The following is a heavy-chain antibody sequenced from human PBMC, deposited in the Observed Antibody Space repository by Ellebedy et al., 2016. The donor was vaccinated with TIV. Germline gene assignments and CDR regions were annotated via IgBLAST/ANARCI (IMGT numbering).Heavy chain of an antibody. J-gene: IGHJ2*01. CDR1: GYTFTGYY. V-gene: IGHV1-2*02. Sequence: ASVKVSCXASGYTFTGYYMHWVRQAPGQGLEWMGWINPNSGGTNYAQKFQGRVTMTRDTSISTAYMELSRLRSDDTAVYYCARGYCSSTSCYWYFDLWGRGTLVTVSS. D-gene: IGHD2-2*01. CDR3: ARGYCSSTSCYWYFDL. CDR2: INPNSGGT.